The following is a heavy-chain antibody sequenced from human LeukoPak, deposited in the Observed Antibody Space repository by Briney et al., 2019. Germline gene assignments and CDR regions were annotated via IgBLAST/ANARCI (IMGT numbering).Heavy chain of an antibody. CDR2: IYYSGST. Sequence: SETLSLTCSVSGGSIRINNYYWGWIRQPPGKGLEWIGSIYYSGSTYYNPSLKSRVTISVDTSKNQFSLKLSSVTAADTAVYYCARDPTNWFDPWGQGTLVTVSS. CDR3: ARDPTNWFDP. J-gene: IGHJ5*02. D-gene: IGHD4-11*01. V-gene: IGHV4-39*07. CDR1: GGSIRINNYY.